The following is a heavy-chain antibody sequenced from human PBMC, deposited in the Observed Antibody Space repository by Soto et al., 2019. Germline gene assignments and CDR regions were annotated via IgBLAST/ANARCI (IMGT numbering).Heavy chain of an antibody. J-gene: IGHJ6*02. CDR1: GFTFSSYW. V-gene: IGHV3-74*01. D-gene: IGHD4-4*01. CDR2: INPDGSAT. Sequence: GSLRLSCAASGFTFSSYWMHWVRQAPGKGLVWVSRINPDGSATNYADSVKGRFTISRDNSKNTLYLQMNSLTGDDTAVYYCAKSRDGYSFYFYYGMDVWGQGTTVTVSS. CDR3: AKSRDGYSFYFYYGMDV.